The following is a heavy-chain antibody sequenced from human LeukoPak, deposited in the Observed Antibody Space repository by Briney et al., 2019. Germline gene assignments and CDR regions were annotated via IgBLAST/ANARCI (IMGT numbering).Heavy chain of an antibody. CDR2: IYYSGST. D-gene: IGHD2-2*01. J-gene: IGHJ6*02. CDR1: GGSISSYY. CDR3: ARDSYASYYYYGMDV. Sequence: PSETLSLTCTVSGGSISSYYWSWIRQPPGKGLEWIGDIYYSGSTKYNPSPESRVSISVDTSKKQFSLKLSSVTAADTAVYYCARDSYASYYYYGMDVWGQGTTVTVSS. V-gene: IGHV4-59*12.